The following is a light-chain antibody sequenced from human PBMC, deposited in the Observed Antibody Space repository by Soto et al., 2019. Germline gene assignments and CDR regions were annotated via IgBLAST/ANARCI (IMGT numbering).Light chain of an antibody. CDR2: DVS. V-gene: IGKV1-13*02. Sequence: AIQLTQSPSSLSASVGDRVTITCRASQDIRGALAWYQQKPGKAPNILIYDVSTLESGVPSRFSGSSSGTDFTLTISSLQPVDFETYYCQQCNSYPITFGQGTRLEIK. CDR1: QDIRGA. CDR3: QQCNSYPIT. J-gene: IGKJ5*01.